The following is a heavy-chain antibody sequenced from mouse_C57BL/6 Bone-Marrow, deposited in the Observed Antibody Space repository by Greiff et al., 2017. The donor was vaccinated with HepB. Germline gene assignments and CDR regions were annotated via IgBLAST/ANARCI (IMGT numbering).Heavy chain of an antibody. Sequence: EVKLQESGPELVKPGASVKMSCKASGYTFTSYVMHWVKQKPGQGLEWIGYIYPYNDGTKYNEKFKGKATLTSDKSSSTAYMELSSLTSEDSAVYHRMGYGNYGFAYWGQGTLVTVSA. D-gene: IGHD2-10*02. J-gene: IGHJ3*01. CDR2: IYPYNDGT. CDR1: GYTFTSYV. CDR3: MGYGNYGFAY. V-gene: IGHV1-14*01.